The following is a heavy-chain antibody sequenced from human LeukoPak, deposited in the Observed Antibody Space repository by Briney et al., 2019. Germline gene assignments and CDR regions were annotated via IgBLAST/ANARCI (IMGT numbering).Heavy chain of an antibody. J-gene: IGHJ3*01. V-gene: IGHV5-51*01. CDR1: GYSFTRYW. Sequence: GESLKISCKTFGYSFTRYWIAWVRQVPGEGLEWVGMTYPGDSDTKYSPSFQGHVTISADRSISTAYLQWRSLKASDSAIYYCATYRQAVADAFDSWGQGTMVIVSS. CDR2: TYPGDSDT. CDR3: ATYRQAVADAFDS. D-gene: IGHD4-23*01.